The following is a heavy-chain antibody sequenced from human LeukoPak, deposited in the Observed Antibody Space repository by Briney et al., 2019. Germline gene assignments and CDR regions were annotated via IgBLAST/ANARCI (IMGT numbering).Heavy chain of an antibody. D-gene: IGHD5-18*01. CDR2: IYYSGST. V-gene: IGHV4-59*12. J-gene: IGHJ4*02. Sequence: PSETLSLTCTVSGGSISSYYWSWIRQPPGKGLEWIGYIYYSGSTNYNPSLKSRVTISVDTSKNQFSLKLSSVTAADTAVYYCARGYSYGYLSLGYWGQGTLVTVSS. CDR3: ARGYSYGYLSLGY. CDR1: GGSISSYY.